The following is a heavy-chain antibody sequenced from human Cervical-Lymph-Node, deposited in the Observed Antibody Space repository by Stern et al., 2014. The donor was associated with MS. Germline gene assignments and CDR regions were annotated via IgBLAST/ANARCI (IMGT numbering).Heavy chain of an antibody. CDR1: GASITSYY. Sequence: VQLVESGPGLLRPSETLSLTCTVSGASITSYYWSWIRQPPGKGLEWIGYICYSGTTNYNASLKGRVAISIDTSKTQFSLRLGSVTAADTAVYYCARATDLWGQGTLVTVSS. J-gene: IGHJ5*02. V-gene: IGHV4-59*01. CDR2: ICYSGTT. CDR3: ARATDL.